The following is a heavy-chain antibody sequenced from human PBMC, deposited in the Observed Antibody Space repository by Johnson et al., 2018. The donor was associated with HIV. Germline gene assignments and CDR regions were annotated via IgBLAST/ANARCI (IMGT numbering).Heavy chain of an antibody. CDR1: RFTFSSYG. CDR3: ARDRPLLDWRGAFDM. J-gene: IGHJ3*02. CDR2: ISYDGSNK. V-gene: IGHV3-30*03. D-gene: IGHD3/OR15-3a*01. Sequence: VQLVESGGGVVQPGRSLRLSCVASRFTFSSYGMHWVRQAPGKGLEWVAVISYDGSNKYYADSVKGRFTISRDNSKNTLYLQMNSLRAEDTAAYSCARDRPLLDWRGAFDMWGQGTMVTVSS.